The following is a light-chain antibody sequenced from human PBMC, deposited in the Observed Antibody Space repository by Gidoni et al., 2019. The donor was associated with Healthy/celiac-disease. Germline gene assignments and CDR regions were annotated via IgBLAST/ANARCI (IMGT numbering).Light chain of an antibody. CDR2: AAS. CDR1: QSISSY. V-gene: IGKV1-39*01. Sequence: IQMTPSPSSLSASVGDRVTITCRASQSISSYLNWYQQKPGKAPKLLIYAASSLQSGVPPRFSGSGSGTDFTLTISSLQPEDFATYYCQQSYSTLSITFGQGTRLEIK. J-gene: IGKJ5*01. CDR3: QQSYSTLSIT.